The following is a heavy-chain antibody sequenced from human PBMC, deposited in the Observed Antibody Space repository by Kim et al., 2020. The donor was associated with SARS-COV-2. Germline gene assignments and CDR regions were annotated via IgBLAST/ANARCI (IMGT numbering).Heavy chain of an antibody. D-gene: IGHD2-2*01. CDR1: GGTFSSYG. CDR2: IIPFIGSA. J-gene: IGHJ4*02. CDR3: AREGYCISTSFYFDF. V-gene: IGHV1-69*13. Sequence: SVKVSCKASGGTFSSYGISGVRQAPGQGLEWIGGIIPFIGSASYAQKFRGRVTITADESTSTAHMELPRLTSDDTAVYYCAREGYCISTSFYFDFWGQG.